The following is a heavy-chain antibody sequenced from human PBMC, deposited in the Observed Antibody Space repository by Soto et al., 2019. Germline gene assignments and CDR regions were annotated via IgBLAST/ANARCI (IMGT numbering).Heavy chain of an antibody. CDR1: GFTFSSYE. CDR2: ISTSGRTI. J-gene: IGHJ5*02. D-gene: IGHD3-10*02. Sequence: EVLLVESGGGLVQPGGSLRLSCTASGFTFSSYEMNWVRQAPGKGLEWISYISTSGRTISDAGSVQGRFTISRDNTRNTLFLQMDSLRPEDTAVYYCPRKPAHVSEASIKWVAPWGQGNLLIGSS. CDR3: PRKPAHVSEASIKWVAP. V-gene: IGHV3-48*03.